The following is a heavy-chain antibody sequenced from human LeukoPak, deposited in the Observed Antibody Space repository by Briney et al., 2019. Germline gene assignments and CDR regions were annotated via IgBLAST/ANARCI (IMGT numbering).Heavy chain of an antibody. Sequence: ASVKVSCKASGYTFTGYYMHWVRQAPGQGLERTGIINPSGGSTSYAQKFQGRVTMTRDMSTSTVYMELSSLRSEDTAVYYCARPKAAAGKGAFDYWGQGTLVTVSS. V-gene: IGHV1-46*01. CDR3: ARPKAAAGKGAFDY. J-gene: IGHJ4*02. CDR1: GYTFTGYY. D-gene: IGHD6-13*01. CDR2: INPSGGST.